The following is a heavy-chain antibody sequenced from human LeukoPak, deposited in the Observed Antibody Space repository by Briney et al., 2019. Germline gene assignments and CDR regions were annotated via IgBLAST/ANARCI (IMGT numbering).Heavy chain of an antibody. V-gene: IGHV3-30-3*01. D-gene: IGHD5-12*01. Sequence: GGSLRLSCAASGFTFSSYAMHWVRQAPGKGLEWVAVISYDGSNKYYADSVKGRFTISRDNSKNTLYLQMNSLRAEDTAVYYCARDQYSGYEGFWYFDYWGQGTLVTVSS. J-gene: IGHJ4*02. CDR1: GFTFSSYA. CDR2: ISYDGSNK. CDR3: ARDQYSGYEGFWYFDY.